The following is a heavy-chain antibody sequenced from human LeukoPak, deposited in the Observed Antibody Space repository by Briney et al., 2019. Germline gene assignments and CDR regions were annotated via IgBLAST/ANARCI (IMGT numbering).Heavy chain of an antibody. Sequence: PSETLSLTCTVSGGSFSSGICCWGWIRQPPGKGLQWIGSICYSGSTYYNPSLKSRVTISVDTSKNHFSLKLTSVTAADTAVYYCAKWRQANWFDPWGQGILVTVSS. CDR2: ICYSGST. V-gene: IGHV4-39*02. D-gene: IGHD2-8*01. CDR3: AKWRQANWFDP. CDR1: GGSFSSGICC. J-gene: IGHJ5*02.